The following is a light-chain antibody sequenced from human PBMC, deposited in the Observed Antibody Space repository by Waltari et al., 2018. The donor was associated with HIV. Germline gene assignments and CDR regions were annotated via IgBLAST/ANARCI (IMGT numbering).Light chain of an antibody. V-gene: IGLV1-47*01. CDR1: SSDIGNNN. Sequence: QSVLTQPPSASGTPGQTVTISCSGISSDIGNNNVYWYQQLPGTAPKHLIYRNTQRPSGVPDRSTGSKSAPSASLAISGLRSEDEADYFCAAWDDSLSGPVFGAGTKLPVL. CDR2: RNT. CDR3: AAWDDSLSGPV. J-gene: IGLJ3*02.